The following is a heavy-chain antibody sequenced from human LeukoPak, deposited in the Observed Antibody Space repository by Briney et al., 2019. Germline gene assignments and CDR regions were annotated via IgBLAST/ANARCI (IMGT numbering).Heavy chain of an antibody. J-gene: IGHJ4*02. CDR1: GFTFSSYW. CDR2: INSDGSST. D-gene: IGHD6-19*01. Sequence: GGSLRLSCAASGFTFSSYWMHWVRQAPGKGLVWVSRINSDGSSTTYADSVKGRFTISRDNAKNTLYLQTNSLRAEDTAVYYCARRGYSSGWYGIDYWGQGTLVTVCS. V-gene: IGHV3-74*01. CDR3: ARRGYSSGWYGIDY.